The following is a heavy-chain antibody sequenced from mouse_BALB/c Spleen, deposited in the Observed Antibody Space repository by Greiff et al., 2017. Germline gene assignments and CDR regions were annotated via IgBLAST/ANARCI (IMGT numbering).Heavy chain of an antibody. Sequence: EVQGVESGPELEKPGASVKISCKASGYSFTGYNMNWVKQSNGKSLEWIGNIDPYYGGTSYNQKFKGKATLTVDKSSSTAYMQLKSLTSEDSAVYYCAREARELGRYYFDYWGQGTTLTVSS. CDR3: AREARELGRYYFDY. V-gene: IGHV1-39*01. D-gene: IGHD4-1*01. J-gene: IGHJ2*01. CDR2: IDPYYGGT. CDR1: GYSFTGYN.